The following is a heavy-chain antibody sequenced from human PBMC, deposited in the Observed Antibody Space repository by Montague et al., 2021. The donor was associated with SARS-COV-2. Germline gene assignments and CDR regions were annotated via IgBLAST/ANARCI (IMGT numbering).Heavy chain of an antibody. CDR2: IDYSGST. V-gene: IGHV4-59*01. Sequence: SETLSLTCTVSGGSISTYYWNWIRHFPGQGLEWIGYIDYSGSTNYNPSLPSRVIISVDRSKIQFSLKLNSVTAADTAIYYCARLPYDNSYGMDVWGQGTTVAVSS. D-gene: IGHD3-9*01. J-gene: IGHJ6*02. CDR3: ARLPYDNSYGMDV. CDR1: GGSISTYY.